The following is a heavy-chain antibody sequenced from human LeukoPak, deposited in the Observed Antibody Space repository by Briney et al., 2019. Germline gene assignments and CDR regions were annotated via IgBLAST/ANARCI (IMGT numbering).Heavy chain of an antibody. CDR2: ISSSGSYI. CDR1: GFTFSSYS. CDR3: ARAPPSGDFDY. Sequence: GGSLRLSCAASGFTFSSYSMNWVRQAPGKGLEWVSSISSSGSYIYYADSVKGRFTISRDNAKNSLYLQMNSLRAEDTAVYYCARAPPSGDFDYWGQGTLVTVSS. D-gene: IGHD3-10*01. J-gene: IGHJ4*02. V-gene: IGHV3-21*01.